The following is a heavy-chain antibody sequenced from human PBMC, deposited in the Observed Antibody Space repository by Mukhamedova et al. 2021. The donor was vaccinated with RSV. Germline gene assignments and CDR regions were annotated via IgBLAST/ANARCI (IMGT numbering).Heavy chain of an antibody. CDR3: ARQTPFRDGYRWAYFDI. D-gene: IGHD5-24*01. V-gene: IGHV4-59*01. J-gene: IGHJ3*02. CDR2: IFYSGYT. CDR1: STYY. Sequence: STYYWSWIRQPPGKGLEWIGHIFYSGYTSYNPSLKSRLTTSVDTSKNQFSLKLTSVTAADTAVYYCARQTPFRDGYRWAYFDIWG.